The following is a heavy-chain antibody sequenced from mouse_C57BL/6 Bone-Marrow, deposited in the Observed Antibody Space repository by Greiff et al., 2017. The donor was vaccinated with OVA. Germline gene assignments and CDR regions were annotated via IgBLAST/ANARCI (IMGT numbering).Heavy chain of an antibody. D-gene: IGHD1-1*01. J-gene: IGHJ3*01. Sequence: DVMLVESGGGLVKPGGSLKLSCAASGFTFSSYAMSWVRQTPEKRLEWVATISDGGSYTYYPDNVKGRFTISRDNAKNNLYLQMSHLKSEDTAMYYCARGLLRCGFAYWGQGTLVTVSA. CDR2: ISDGGSYT. V-gene: IGHV5-4*03. CDR1: GFTFSSYA. CDR3: ARGLLRCGFAY.